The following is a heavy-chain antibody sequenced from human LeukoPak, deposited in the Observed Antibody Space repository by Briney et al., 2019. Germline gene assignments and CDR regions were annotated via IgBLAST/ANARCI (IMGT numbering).Heavy chain of an antibody. D-gene: IGHD4-17*01. J-gene: IGHJ4*02. CDR3: AKRYGDPFGFDY. CDR2: ISGSGGST. V-gene: IGHV3-23*01. CDR1: GFTFSSYA. Sequence: GGSLRLSCAASGFTFSSYAMSWVREAPGKGVEWVSAISGSGGSTYYADSVKGRFTISRDNSKNTLYLQMNSLRAEDTAVYYCAKRYGDPFGFDYWGQGTLVTVSS.